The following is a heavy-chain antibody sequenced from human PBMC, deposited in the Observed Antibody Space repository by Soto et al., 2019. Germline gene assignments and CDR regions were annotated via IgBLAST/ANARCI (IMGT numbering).Heavy chain of an antibody. J-gene: IGHJ4*02. CDR1: GFTFSSYA. CDR2: ISGSGGST. Sequence: VQLLESGGGLVQPGGSLRLSCAASGFTFSSYAMSWVRQAPGKGLEWVSAISGSGGSTYYADSVKGRFTISRDNSKNTLYLQMNSLRAEDTAVYYCAKDRRITIFGVDPFDYWGQGTLVTVSS. V-gene: IGHV3-23*01. CDR3: AKDRRITIFGVDPFDY. D-gene: IGHD3-3*01.